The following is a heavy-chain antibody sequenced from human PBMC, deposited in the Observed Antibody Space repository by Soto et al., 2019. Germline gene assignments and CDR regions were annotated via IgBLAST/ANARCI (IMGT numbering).Heavy chain of an antibody. CDR1: GYTFSGYY. J-gene: IGHJ4*01. Sequence: QVQLVQSGAEVKESGASVKVSCKASGYTFSGYYIHWVRQAPGQAPEWVGEIGPKSGGTRYAQKFQGRVTMTKDTSITTVYMELRNLSPDDTSVYFCGRGRSGELVIFYWGHGTLVTV. CDR3: GRGRSGELVIFY. V-gene: IGHV1-2*02. CDR2: IGPKSGGT. D-gene: IGHD1-26*01.